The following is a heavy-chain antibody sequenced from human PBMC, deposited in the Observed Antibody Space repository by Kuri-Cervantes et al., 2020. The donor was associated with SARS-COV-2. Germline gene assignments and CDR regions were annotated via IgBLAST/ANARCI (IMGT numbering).Heavy chain of an antibody. V-gene: IGHV4-39*01. D-gene: IGHD5-12*01. J-gene: IGHJ6*03. CDR1: GASIGSTDSY. CDR2: IKYSGST. Sequence: SETLSLTCTVSGASIGSTDSYWGWIRQPPGKAKEWIGSIKYSGSTFYNPSLKSRVTISVDTSKNQFSLKLSSVTAADTAVYYCARQLRLYSMDVWGKGTTVTVSS. CDR3: ARQLRLYSMDV.